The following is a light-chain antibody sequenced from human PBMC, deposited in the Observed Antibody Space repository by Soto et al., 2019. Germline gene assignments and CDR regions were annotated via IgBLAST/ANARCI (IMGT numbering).Light chain of an antibody. V-gene: IGKV1-39*01. Sequence: DIQMTQSPSSLSASVGDRVTITCRASQRISSYLNWYQQKPGKAPKLLIYAAPSLQSGVPSRSSGSGSGTDFTLTISSLQPEDFATYYCQQSYSSPYTFGQGTKLEIK. CDR3: QQSYSSPYT. J-gene: IGKJ2*01. CDR1: QRISSY. CDR2: AAP.